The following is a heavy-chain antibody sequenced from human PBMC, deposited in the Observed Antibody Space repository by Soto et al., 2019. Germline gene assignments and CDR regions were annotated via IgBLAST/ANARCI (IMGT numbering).Heavy chain of an antibody. CDR2: IYYSGST. Sequence: QVQLQESGPGLVKPSQTLSLTCTVSGGSISSGGYYWSWIRQHPGKGLEWIGYIYYSGSTYYNPSLKSLVTISVDTSKNQFSLKLSSVTAADTAVYYCARDHGVTPYGSGSYYRGYNWFDPWGQGTLVTVSS. CDR1: GGSISSGGYY. D-gene: IGHD3-10*01. V-gene: IGHV4-31*01. J-gene: IGHJ5*02. CDR3: ARDHGVTPYGSGSYYRGYNWFDP.